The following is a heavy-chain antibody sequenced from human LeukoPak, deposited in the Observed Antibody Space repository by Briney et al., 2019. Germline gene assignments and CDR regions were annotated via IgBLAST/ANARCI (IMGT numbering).Heavy chain of an antibody. CDR3: ARDYPTRVGPQEYYFDY. D-gene: IGHD1-26*01. J-gene: IGHJ4*02. CDR2: IYSGGST. CDR1: EFSVGSNY. V-gene: IGHV3-53*05. Sequence: GGSLRLSCAASEFSVGSNYMTWVRQAPGKGLEWVSLIYSGGSTYYADSVKGRFTISRDNSKNTLYLQMNSLRSDDTAVYYCARDYPTRVGPQEYYFDYWGQGTLVTVSS.